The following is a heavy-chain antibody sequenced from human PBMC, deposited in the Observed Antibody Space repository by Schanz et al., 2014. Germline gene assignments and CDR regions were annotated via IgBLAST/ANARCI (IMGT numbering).Heavy chain of an antibody. CDR2: IYHSGST. Sequence: QVQLQESGPGLVKPSETLSLTCTVSGYSISSGYYWGWIRQPPGKGLEWIGSIYHSGSTYYNPSLKSRFPISLDTSKNNSSLKLSSVTAVDTAVYYCASKGLTTDAVDIWGQGTMVTVSS. CDR3: ASKGLTTDAVDI. J-gene: IGHJ3*02. CDR1: GYSISSGYY. V-gene: IGHV4-38-2*02. D-gene: IGHD2-8*01.